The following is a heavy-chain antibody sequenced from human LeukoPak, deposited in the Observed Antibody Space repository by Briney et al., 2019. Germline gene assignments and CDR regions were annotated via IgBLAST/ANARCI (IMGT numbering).Heavy chain of an antibody. V-gene: IGHV4-59*01. CDR3: ARVWHGPGSYYTAVDI. CDR1: GGSISSYY. CDR2: IYYSGST. D-gene: IGHD3-10*01. Sequence: PSETLSLTCTVSGGSISSYYWSWIRQPPGKGLEWIGYIYYSGSTNYNPSLKSRVTISVDTSKNQFSLKLNSVTAADTAVYYCARVWHGPGSYYTAVDIWGQGTMVTVSS. J-gene: IGHJ3*02.